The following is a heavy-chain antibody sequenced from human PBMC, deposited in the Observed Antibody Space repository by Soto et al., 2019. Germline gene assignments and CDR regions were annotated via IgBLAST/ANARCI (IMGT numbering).Heavy chain of an antibody. CDR1: GGSFGKSA. D-gene: IGHD3-3*01. CDR2: FIPVYRTL. Sequence: SVKVSCKXSGGSFGKSAINWVRQTPGQGLEWLGGFIPVYRTLNYAQKFQGRVTITADESTGTAYMTLSSLASDDTAVYYCATGVVWIGYFTVDSWGQGTRVTVSS. CDR3: ATGVVWIGYFTVDS. J-gene: IGHJ4*02. V-gene: IGHV1-69*13.